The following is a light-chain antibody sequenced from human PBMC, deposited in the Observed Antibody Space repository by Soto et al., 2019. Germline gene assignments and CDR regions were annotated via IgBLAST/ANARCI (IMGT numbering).Light chain of an antibody. CDR1: QDFSNF. J-gene: IGKJ5*01. CDR3: QQSYSTPIP. Sequence: DIQLTQNPSFLSASIGDRVTITCRASQDFSNFLAWYQQKPGRAPKLLMYDASTLQSGVPSRFSGSGSGTEFTLTISSLQPEDFATYYCQQSYSTPIPFGQRRLLEVK. V-gene: IGKV1-9*01. CDR2: DAS.